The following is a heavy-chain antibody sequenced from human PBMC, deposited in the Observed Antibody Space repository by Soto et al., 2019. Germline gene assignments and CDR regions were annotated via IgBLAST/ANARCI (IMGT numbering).Heavy chain of an antibody. V-gene: IGHV4-59*08. CDR3: ARGFTIFGVAEIDY. CDR2: IYYSGST. Sequence: AETLSLTCTVSGGSIGSYYWSWIRQPPGKGLEWIGYIYYSGSTNYNPSLKSRVTISVDTSKNQFSLKLSSVTAADTAVYYCARGFTIFGVAEIDYWGQGTLVTVSP. J-gene: IGHJ4*02. CDR1: GGSIGSYY. D-gene: IGHD3-3*01.